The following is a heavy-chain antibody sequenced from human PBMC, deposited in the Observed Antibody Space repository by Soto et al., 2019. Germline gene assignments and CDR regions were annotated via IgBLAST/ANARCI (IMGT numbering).Heavy chain of an antibody. V-gene: IGHV4-34*01. Sequence: SETLPLTCAVYGGSFSGYYWSWIRQPPGKGLEWIGEINHSGSTNYNPSLESRVTISVDTSKNQFSLKLSSVTAADTAVHYCARDIRIAAAGFSYYFDYWGLGTLVTVSS. D-gene: IGHD6-13*01. CDR3: ARDIRIAAAGFSYYFDY. CDR2: INHSGST. J-gene: IGHJ4*02. CDR1: GGSFSGYY.